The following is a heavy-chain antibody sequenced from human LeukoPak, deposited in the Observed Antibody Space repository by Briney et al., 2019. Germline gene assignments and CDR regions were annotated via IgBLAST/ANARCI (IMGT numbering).Heavy chain of an antibody. CDR3: AGHSGDVGTPFDY. J-gene: IGHJ4*02. V-gene: IGHV4-39*01. Sequence: SETLSLTCTISGGSISSSSYYWGWIRQPPGKGLEWIGSIYYSGSTFYNPSLKSRVTISVDTSKKQFSLKLTSVTAADTAVYYCAGHSGDVGTPFDYWGQGTLVTVSS. D-gene: IGHD3-10*01. CDR2: IYYSGST. CDR1: GGSISSSSYY.